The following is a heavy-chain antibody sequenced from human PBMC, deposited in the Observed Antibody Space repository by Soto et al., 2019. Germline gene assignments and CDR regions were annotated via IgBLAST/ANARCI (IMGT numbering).Heavy chain of an antibody. V-gene: IGHV4-4*07. J-gene: IGHJ6*02. CDR1: GGSISSYY. CDR3: AREILERRNGVADPYYYYGMDV. D-gene: IGHD1-1*01. CDR2: IYTSGST. Sequence: SETLSLTCTVSGGSISSYYWSWIRQPAGKGLEWIGGIYTSGSTNDNPSLKSRVTMSVDTSKNQFSLKLRSVTAADTAVYYCAREILERRNGVADPYYYYGMDVWGQGTTVTVSS.